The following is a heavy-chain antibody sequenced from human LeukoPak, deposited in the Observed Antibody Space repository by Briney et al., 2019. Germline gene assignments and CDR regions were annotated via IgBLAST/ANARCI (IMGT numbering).Heavy chain of an antibody. J-gene: IGHJ4*02. V-gene: IGHV4-39*01. CDR2: IYSSGST. D-gene: IGHD1-26*01. CDR3: AKSGGYGLIDY. Sequence: PSETLSLTCTVSGGSISSSSYYWGWIRQPPGKGLEWIGNIYSSGSTYYNASLQSRVTISIDTSKNQFSLRLNSVTAADTAMYYCAKSGGYGLIDYWGQGTRVTVSS. CDR1: GGSISSSSYY.